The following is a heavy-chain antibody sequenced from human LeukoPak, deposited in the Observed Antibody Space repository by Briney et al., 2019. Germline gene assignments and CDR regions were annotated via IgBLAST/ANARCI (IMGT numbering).Heavy chain of an antibody. CDR1: GGSISSYY. D-gene: IGHD3-22*01. J-gene: IGHJ4*02. V-gene: IGHV4-4*07. CDR2: IYTSGST. Sequence: SETLSLTCTVSGGSISSYYWSWIRQPAGKGLEWLGRIYTSGSTNYNPSLKSRVTMSVDTSKNQFSLKLSSMTAADTAVYYCARVYYDSRGYYYFDYWGQGTLVTVSS. CDR3: ARVYYDSRGYYYFDY.